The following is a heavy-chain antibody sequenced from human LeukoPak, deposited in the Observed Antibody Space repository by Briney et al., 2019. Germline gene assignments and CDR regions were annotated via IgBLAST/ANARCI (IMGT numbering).Heavy chain of an antibody. Sequence: SETLSLTCTVSGGAISSYHWSWIRQPPGKGLEWIGYVFHTGSTNYNPSLKSRVTMSVDNTKNQFSLRLSSVTAADTAVYYCGRHGGTTMVRGVLVDGFDIWGQGTMVTVSS. V-gene: IGHV4-59*08. CDR2: VFHTGST. D-gene: IGHD3-10*01. CDR1: GGAISSYH. J-gene: IGHJ3*02. CDR3: GRHGGTTMVRGVLVDGFDI.